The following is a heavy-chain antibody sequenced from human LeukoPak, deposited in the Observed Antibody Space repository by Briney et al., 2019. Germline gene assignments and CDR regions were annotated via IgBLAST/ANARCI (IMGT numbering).Heavy chain of an antibody. CDR2: IYYSGST. Sequence: SETLSLTCTVSGGSISSYYWSWIRQPPGKGLEWIGYIYYSGSTNYNPSLKSRVTISVDTSKNQVSPELSSLTAQDKAVYYCARGAGYYDFWSGYTTDNWFDPWGQGTLVTVSS. V-gene: IGHV4-59*01. CDR3: ARGAGYYDFWSGYTTDNWFDP. D-gene: IGHD3-3*01. CDR1: GGSISSYY. J-gene: IGHJ5*02.